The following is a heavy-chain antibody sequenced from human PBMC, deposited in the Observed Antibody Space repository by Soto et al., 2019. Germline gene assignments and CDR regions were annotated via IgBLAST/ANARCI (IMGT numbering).Heavy chain of an antibody. J-gene: IGHJ4*02. Sequence: GESLKISCKGSGYSFTSYWIGWVRQLPGKGLEWMGIIYPGDFDTRYSPSFQGQVTISADKISNTAYLQWSSLKAPDSAIYYCARQESLALAGIDHWGQGTLVTVSS. D-gene: IGHD6-19*01. CDR3: ARQESLALAGIDH. CDR2: IYPGDFDT. CDR1: GYSFTSYW. V-gene: IGHV5-51*01.